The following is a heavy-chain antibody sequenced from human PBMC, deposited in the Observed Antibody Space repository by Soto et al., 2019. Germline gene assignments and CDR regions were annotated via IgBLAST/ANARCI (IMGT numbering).Heavy chain of an antibody. J-gene: IGHJ3*01. CDR3: ARTGYSSGWYKAAFDL. V-gene: IGHV4-34*01. D-gene: IGHD6-19*01. CDR1: GGSFSGHY. Sequence: SETLSLMCALYGGSFSGHYWRWIRQPPGKGLEWIGEINHSGSTNYTPSLKSRVTISVDTSKNQFSLKLSSVTAADTAVYYCARTGYSSGWYKAAFDLWGQGTMVTVSS. CDR2: INHSGST.